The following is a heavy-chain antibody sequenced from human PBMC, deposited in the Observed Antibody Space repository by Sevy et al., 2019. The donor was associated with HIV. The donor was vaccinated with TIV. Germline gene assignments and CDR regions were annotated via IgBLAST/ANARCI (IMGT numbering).Heavy chain of an antibody. Sequence: SETLSLTCAVYSGSFSAYYWSWIRQPPGKGLEWIGEINHSGSTNYNPSLKSRVTISLHTSKNQFSLKLTSVTAADTAVYYCARGVTVTTVPYYFDYWGQGTLVTLSS. J-gene: IGHJ4*02. CDR2: INHSGST. D-gene: IGHD4-4*01. V-gene: IGHV4-34*01. CDR3: ARGVTVTTVPYYFDY. CDR1: SGSFSAYY.